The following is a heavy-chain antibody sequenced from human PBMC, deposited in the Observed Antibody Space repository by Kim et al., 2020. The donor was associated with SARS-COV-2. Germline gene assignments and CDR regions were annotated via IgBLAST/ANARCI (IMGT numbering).Heavy chain of an antibody. CDR2: ISYDGSNK. V-gene: IGHV3-30*18. CDR3: AKDHGWTVRYFDY. J-gene: IGHJ4*02. Sequence: GGSLRLSCAASGFTFSSYGMHWVRQAPGKGLEWVAVISYDGSNKYYADSVKGRFTISRDNSKNTLYLQMNSLRAEDTAVYYCAKDHGWTVRYFDYWGQGT. D-gene: IGHD3-10*02. CDR1: GFTFSSYG.